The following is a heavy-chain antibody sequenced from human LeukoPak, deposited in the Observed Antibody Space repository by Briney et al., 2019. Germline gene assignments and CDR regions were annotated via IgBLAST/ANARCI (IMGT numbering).Heavy chain of an antibody. CDR2: LYHSGST. CDR3: ARLYGSGSADY. J-gene: IGHJ4*02. D-gene: IGHD3-10*01. V-gene: IGHV4-38-2*01. CDR1: GYSVSSGYW. Sequence: KSSETLSLTCAVSGYSVSSGYWWGWIRQPPGKGLEWIGSLYHSGSTYYNPSLKSRVTISVDTSKTQFSLKLSSVTAADTAVYYCARLYGSGSADYWGQGTLVTVSS.